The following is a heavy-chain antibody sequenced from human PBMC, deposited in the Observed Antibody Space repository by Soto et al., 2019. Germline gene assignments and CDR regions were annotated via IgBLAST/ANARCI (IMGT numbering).Heavy chain of an antibody. CDR3: AHRPGGYISGWDNGCFDF. D-gene: IGHD6-19*01. J-gene: IGHJ4*02. CDR2: IYWDDDK. CDR1: GFSLSTSGVG. V-gene: IGHV2-5*02. Sequence: SGPTLVNPTQTLTLTCTFSGFSLSTSGVGVGWIRQPPGKALEWLALIYWDDDKRYSPSLKSRLTITKDTSKNQVVLTMTNMDPVDTATYYCAHRPGGYISGWDNGCFDFWGRGALVTVSS.